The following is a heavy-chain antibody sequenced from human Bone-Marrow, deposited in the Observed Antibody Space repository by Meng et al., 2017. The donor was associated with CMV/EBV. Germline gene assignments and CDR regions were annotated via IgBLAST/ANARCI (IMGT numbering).Heavy chain of an antibody. D-gene: IGHD6-13*01. CDR2: ISYDGSNK. J-gene: IGHJ6*02. CDR3: ARDPEGAAAGTSSYYGMDV. Sequence: GESLKISCAASGFTFSSYAMHWVRQAPGKGLEWVAVISYDGSNKYYADSVKGRFTISRDNSKNTLYLQMNSLRAADTAVYFCARDPEGAAAGTSSYYGMDVWGQGTTVT. V-gene: IGHV3-30*04. CDR1: GFTFSSYA.